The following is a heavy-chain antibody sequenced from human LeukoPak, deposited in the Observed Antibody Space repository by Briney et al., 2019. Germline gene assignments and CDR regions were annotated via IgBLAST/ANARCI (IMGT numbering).Heavy chain of an antibody. Sequence: PGGSLRLSCAASGYTFSSYSMNWVRQAPGKGLEWVSYISSSSSTIYYADSVKGRFTISRDNAKNSLYLQMNSLRAEDTAVYYCAIDVAAADYWGQGTLVTVSS. CDR2: ISSSSSTI. D-gene: IGHD6-13*01. CDR1: GYTFSSYS. V-gene: IGHV3-48*01. CDR3: AIDVAAADY. J-gene: IGHJ4*02.